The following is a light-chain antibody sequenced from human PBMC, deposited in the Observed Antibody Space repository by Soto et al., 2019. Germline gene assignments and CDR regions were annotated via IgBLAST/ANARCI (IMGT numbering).Light chain of an antibody. Sequence: QSVLTQPASVSGSPGQSITISCTGTISDVGGYNYVSWYQQHPGKAPKLMIYDVSNRPSGVSNRFSGSKSGNTASLTISGLQAEDEADYYCSSYTSSSTLFYVFGTGTKVTVL. CDR3: SSYTSSSTLFYV. J-gene: IGLJ1*01. CDR2: DVS. CDR1: ISDVGGYNY. V-gene: IGLV2-14*01.